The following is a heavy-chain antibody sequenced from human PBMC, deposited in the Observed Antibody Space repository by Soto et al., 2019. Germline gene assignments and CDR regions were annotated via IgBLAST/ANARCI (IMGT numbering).Heavy chain of an antibody. D-gene: IGHD3-3*01. CDR3: ATGPPSWYDFWSGSGGGEY. CDR1: GFTFSSYG. CDR2: ISYAGSNK. J-gene: IGHJ4*02. V-gene: IGHV3-30*03. Sequence: PGVSLRLSCAASGFTFSSYGMHWVRQAPGKGLERVAVISYAGSNKYYADSVKGRFTISRDNSKSALYLQMISLRAEGTDVYYCATGPPSWYDFWSGSGGGEYRCQGTLGTVSS.